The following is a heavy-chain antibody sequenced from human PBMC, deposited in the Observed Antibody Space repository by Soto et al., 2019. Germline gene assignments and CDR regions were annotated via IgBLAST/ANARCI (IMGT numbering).Heavy chain of an antibody. CDR1: GYTFTSYG. Sequence: GASVKVSCKASGYTFTSYGISWVRQAPGQGLEWMGWISAYNGNTNYAQKLQGRVTMTTDISTSTAYMELRSLRSDDTAVYYCAREGYCSGGSCYSWRGGVYYYYYGMDVWGQGTTVTVSS. V-gene: IGHV1-18*04. CDR2: ISAYNGNT. D-gene: IGHD2-15*01. J-gene: IGHJ6*02. CDR3: AREGYCSGGSCYSWRGGVYYYYYGMDV.